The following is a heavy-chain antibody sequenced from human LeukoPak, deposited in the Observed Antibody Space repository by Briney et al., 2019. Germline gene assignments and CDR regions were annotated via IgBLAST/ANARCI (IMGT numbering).Heavy chain of an antibody. V-gene: IGHV3-74*01. CDR3: TRGNYGMDV. J-gene: IGHJ6*02. Sequence: GGSLRLSCAASGFTLSSYAMTWVRQAPGKGLVWVSHINSDGSSTNYADSVKGRFTISRDNAESTLYLQMNSLRVEDTAVYYCTRGNYGMDVWGQGTTVTVSS. CDR2: INSDGSST. CDR1: GFTLSSYA.